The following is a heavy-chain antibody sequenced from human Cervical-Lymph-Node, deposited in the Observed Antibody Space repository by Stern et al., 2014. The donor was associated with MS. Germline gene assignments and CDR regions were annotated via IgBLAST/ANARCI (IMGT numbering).Heavy chain of an antibody. CDR1: GYSFDTYD. J-gene: IGHJ4*02. Sequence: QLVQSGAEVKKPGASVKVACKASGYSFDTYDINWVRQAPGQGLEWMGWTSGYNGDSGYAQKFQGRATITRDSSTDTAYLELRSLTSDDTAVYYCAREAKTGKIVVAVFDFWGQGTPVSVSS. D-gene: IGHD6-19*01. CDR3: AREAKTGKIVVAVFDF. V-gene: IGHV1-18*01. CDR2: TSGYNGDS.